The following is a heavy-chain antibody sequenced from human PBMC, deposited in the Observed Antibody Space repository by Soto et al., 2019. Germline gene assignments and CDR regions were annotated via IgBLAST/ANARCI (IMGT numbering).Heavy chain of an antibody. V-gene: IGHV1-8*01. D-gene: IGHD6-19*01. J-gene: IGHJ6*02. Sequence: QVPLVQSGAEVKKPGASVKVSCTFTSYDINWVRQAPGQGLEWMAWMNPNSGDTRYAQKLQGRVTMTRNTSSFTAYMELSSLRSEDTAVYYCARGPGSSDWRFSYYYMDVWGQGTTVTVSS. CDR1: FTSYD. CDR3: ARGPGSSDWRFSYYYMDV. CDR2: MNPNSGDT.